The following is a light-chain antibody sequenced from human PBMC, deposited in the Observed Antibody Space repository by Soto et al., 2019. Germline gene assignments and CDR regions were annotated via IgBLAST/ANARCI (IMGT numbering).Light chain of an antibody. J-gene: IGLJ3*02. CDR3: CSYAGSTTWV. Sequence: QSVLTQPASVSGSPGQSITISCTGTSSDVGNYNLVSWYQHHPGKAPKLMIYEGIKRPSGVSNRFSGSKSGNTASLTISGLQAEDEANYYCCSYAGSTTWVFGGGTKVTVL. CDR2: EGI. V-gene: IGLV2-23*01. CDR1: SSDVGNYNL.